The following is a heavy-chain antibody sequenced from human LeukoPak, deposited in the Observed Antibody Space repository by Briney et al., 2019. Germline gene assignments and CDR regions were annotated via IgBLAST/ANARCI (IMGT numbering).Heavy chain of an antibody. J-gene: IGHJ4*02. CDR3: ARGQKITKYVWGSYRSAYFDY. V-gene: IGHV4-34*01. CDR1: GGSFSGYY. D-gene: IGHD3-16*02. Sequence: PSETLSLTCAVYGGSFSGYYWSWIRQPPGKGLEWIGEINHSGSTNYNPSLKSRVTISVDTSKNQFSLKLSSVTAADTAVYYCARGQKITKYVWGSYRSAYFDYWGQGTLVTVSS. CDR2: INHSGST.